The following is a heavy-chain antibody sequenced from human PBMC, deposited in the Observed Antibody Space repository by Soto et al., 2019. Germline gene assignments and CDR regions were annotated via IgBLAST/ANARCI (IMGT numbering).Heavy chain of an antibody. Sequence: SVKVSCKASGGTFSSYAISWVRQAPGQGLEWMGGTIPIFGTANYAQKFQGRVTITADESTSTAYMELSSLRSEDTAVYYCARDDYYDSSGYYLDYWGQGTLVTVSS. J-gene: IGHJ4*02. CDR3: ARDDYYDSSGYYLDY. CDR1: GGTFSSYA. D-gene: IGHD3-22*01. CDR2: TIPIFGTA. V-gene: IGHV1-69*13.